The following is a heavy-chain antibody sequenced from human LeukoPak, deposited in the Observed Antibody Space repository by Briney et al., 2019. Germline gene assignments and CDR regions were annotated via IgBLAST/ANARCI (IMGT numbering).Heavy chain of an antibody. CDR3: ARGDYSVYTFDY. J-gene: IGHJ4*02. D-gene: IGHD4-17*01. CDR1: GGSLRGYY. V-gene: IGHV4-34*01. Sequence: PSETLSLTCGVYGGSLRGYYWSWIRQPPGKGLEWIGEMNHSGDSNYNPSLKSRVTISVDTSKNQFSLRLTSETAADTAVYYCARGDYSVYTFDYWGQGTLVTVSS. CDR2: MNHSGDS.